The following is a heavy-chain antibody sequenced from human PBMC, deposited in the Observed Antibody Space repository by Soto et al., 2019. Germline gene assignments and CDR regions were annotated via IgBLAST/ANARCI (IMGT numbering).Heavy chain of an antibody. D-gene: IGHD2-8*02. CDR3: VRYQRVLTRKENYYYGMDI. CDR2: IIPILGIA. Sequence: GASVKVSCKASGGTFSSYTISWVRQAPGQGLEWMGRIIPILGIANYAQKFQGRVTITADKSTSTAYMELSSLRSEDTAVYYCVRYQRVLTRKENYYYGMDIWGQGTTVTVSS. J-gene: IGHJ6*02. CDR1: GGTFSSYT. V-gene: IGHV1-69*02.